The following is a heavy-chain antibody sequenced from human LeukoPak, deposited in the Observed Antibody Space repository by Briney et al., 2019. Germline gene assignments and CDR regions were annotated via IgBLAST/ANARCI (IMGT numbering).Heavy chain of an antibody. CDR2: IYYSGST. Sequence: SETLSLTCTVSGGSISSSSYYWGWIRQPPGKGLEWIGSIYYSGSTYYNPSLKSRVTISVDTSKNQFSLKLSSVTAADTAVYYCARDGRSSGSYYRYYYYYYYMDVWGKGTTVTISS. V-gene: IGHV4-39*07. J-gene: IGHJ6*03. CDR1: GGSISSSSYY. D-gene: IGHD3-10*01. CDR3: ARDGRSSGSYYRYYYYYYYMDV.